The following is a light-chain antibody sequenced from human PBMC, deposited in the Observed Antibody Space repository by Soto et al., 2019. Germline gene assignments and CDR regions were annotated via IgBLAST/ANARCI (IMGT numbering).Light chain of an antibody. CDR3: QQYNNWPHT. J-gene: IGKJ2*01. CDR2: GVS. V-gene: IGKV3-15*01. Sequence: EIVMTQSPATLSVSPGERATLSCRASQSVSSKLARFQQKPGQAPSLLIYGVSTRATGVPVRFSGSGSGTEFTLTVNSLQSEDFAVYYCQQYNNWPHTSGQGTKVDIK. CDR1: QSVSSK.